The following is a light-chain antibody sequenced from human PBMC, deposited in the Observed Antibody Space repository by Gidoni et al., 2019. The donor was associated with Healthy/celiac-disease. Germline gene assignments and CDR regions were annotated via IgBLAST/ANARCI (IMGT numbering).Light chain of an antibody. CDR2: GAS. CDR3: QQYNNWPPVT. V-gene: IGKV3-15*01. CDR1: QSVSSN. J-gene: IGKJ5*01. Sequence: LSCRASQSVSSNLAWYQQKPGQAPRLLIYGASTRATGIPARFSGSGSGTEFTLTISSLQSEDFAVYYCQQYNNWPPVTFGQGTRLEIK.